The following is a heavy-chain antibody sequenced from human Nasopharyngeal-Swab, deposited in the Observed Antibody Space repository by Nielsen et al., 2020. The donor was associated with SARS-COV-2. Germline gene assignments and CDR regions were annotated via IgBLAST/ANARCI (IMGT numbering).Heavy chain of an antibody. CDR1: GGSVSSGSYY. CDR3: ARGAGSSGWYVVDY. J-gene: IGHJ4*02. CDR2: INHSGST. D-gene: IGHD6-19*01. Sequence: SETLSLTCTVSGGSVSSGSYYWSWIRQPPGKGLEWIGEINHSGSTNYNPSLKSRVTISVDTSKNQFSLKLSSVTAADTAVYYCARGAGSSGWYVVDYWGQGTLVTVSS. V-gene: IGHV4-39*07.